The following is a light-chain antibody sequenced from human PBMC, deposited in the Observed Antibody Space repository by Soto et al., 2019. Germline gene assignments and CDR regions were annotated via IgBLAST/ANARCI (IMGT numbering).Light chain of an antibody. CDR3: SSYISASTYV. Sequence: QSALTQPASVSGSPGQSITISCTGTSSDVGGYNYVSWYQQHPGTAPKLLIFDVSNRPSGVSNRFSGSKSGNTASLTISGLQTEDEADYYCSSYISASTYVFGTGTKLTVL. CDR2: DVS. CDR1: SSDVGGYNY. V-gene: IGLV2-14*03. J-gene: IGLJ1*01.